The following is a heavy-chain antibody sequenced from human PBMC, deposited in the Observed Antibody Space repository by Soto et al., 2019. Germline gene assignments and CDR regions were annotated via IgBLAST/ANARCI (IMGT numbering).Heavy chain of an antibody. Sequence: SETLSLTCAVYGGSFSGYYWSWIRQHPGKGLEWIGEINHSGSTNYNPSLKSRVTISVDTSKNQFSLKLSSVTAADTAVYYCARGVQGLVRYYYYYYGMDVWGQGTTVTVSS. CDR2: INHSGST. D-gene: IGHD6-19*01. V-gene: IGHV4-34*01. CDR3: ARGVQGLVRYYYYYYGMDV. J-gene: IGHJ6*02. CDR1: GGSFSGYY.